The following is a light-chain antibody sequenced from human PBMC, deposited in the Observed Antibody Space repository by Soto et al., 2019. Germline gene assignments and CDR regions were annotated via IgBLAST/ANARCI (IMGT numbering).Light chain of an antibody. CDR3: AAWDDSLSGPV. CDR1: SSNIGRNH. Sequence: HSVLTQPPSVSGTPGQRVTISCSGSSSNIGRNHVYWYQQLPGTAPQVVIYNNNQRPSGVPDRFSGSKSGTSASLAISGLRSEDEADYHCAAWDDSLSGPVFGGGTKLTVL. V-gene: IGLV1-47*02. J-gene: IGLJ3*02. CDR2: NNN.